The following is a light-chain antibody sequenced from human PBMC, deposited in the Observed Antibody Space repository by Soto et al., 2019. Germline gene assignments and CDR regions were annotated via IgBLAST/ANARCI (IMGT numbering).Light chain of an antibody. V-gene: IGKV3-11*01. CDR1: QSVTVY. Sequence: EIVLTQSPATLYLSPGERATLSCRASQSVTVYLAWYQQKPGQAPRLLIYDASKRATGIPARFSGSGSGTDFTLTISSLEPEDFAVYYCQQYGTSLTFGGGTKVEIK. J-gene: IGKJ4*01. CDR3: QQYGTSLT. CDR2: DAS.